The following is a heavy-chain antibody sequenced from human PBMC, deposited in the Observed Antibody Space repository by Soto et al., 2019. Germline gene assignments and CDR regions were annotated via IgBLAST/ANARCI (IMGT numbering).Heavy chain of an antibody. V-gene: IGHV1-46*01. D-gene: IGHD3-22*01. J-gene: IGHJ4*02. CDR1: GYFFASFS. Sequence: QVQLVQSGAEVKKPGASVKVSCKASGYFFASFSMHWVRQAPGQGLEWMGMINPSVGSTSYAQQFQGRVTMTRDTSTSTVYMELRSLRSEDTAVYYCARESAGRYDFESSGDFDYWSQGALVTVSS. CDR2: INPSVGST. CDR3: ARESAGRYDFESSGDFDY.